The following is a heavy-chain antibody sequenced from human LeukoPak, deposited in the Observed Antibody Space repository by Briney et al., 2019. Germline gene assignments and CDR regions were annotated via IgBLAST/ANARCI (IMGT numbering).Heavy chain of an antibody. D-gene: IGHD2-2*01. CDR3: ARPYCSSTSCYGWFDP. J-gene: IGHJ5*02. CDR2: INHSGST. CDR1: GGSFSGYY. V-gene: IGHV4-34*01. Sequence: SETLSLTCAVYGGSFSGYYWSWIRQPPGKRLEWIGEINHSGSTNYNPSLKSRVTISVDTSKNQFSLKLSSVTAADTAVYYCARPYCSSTSCYGWFDPWGQGTLVTVSS.